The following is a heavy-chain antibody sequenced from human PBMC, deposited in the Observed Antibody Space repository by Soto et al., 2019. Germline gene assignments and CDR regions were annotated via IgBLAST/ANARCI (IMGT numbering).Heavy chain of an antibody. CDR2: ISGDSIYT. D-gene: IGHD6-13*01. Sequence: ESGGDLVKPGGSLRLSCAASGFTVSGYYMAWIRQPPGKGLEWISYISGDSIYTNHADSVKGRFTISRDNAKNSLYLQMNSLRAEDTAVYFCATGQQVRMADIWGQGTMVTVSS. V-gene: IGHV3-11*03. CDR3: ATGQQVRMADI. J-gene: IGHJ3*02. CDR1: GFTVSGYY.